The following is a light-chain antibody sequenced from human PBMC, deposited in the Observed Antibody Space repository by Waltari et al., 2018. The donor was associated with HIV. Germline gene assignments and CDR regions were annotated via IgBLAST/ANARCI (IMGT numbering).Light chain of an antibody. CDR3: CSYAGSRTFVL. J-gene: IGLJ2*01. CDR1: SSDVGSYYL. V-gene: IGLV2-23*02. CDR2: EVS. Sequence: QSALTQPASVSGSPGQSITISCTGTSSDVGSYYLVSWYQQHPGKAPKLMIYEVSKRPSVVFNRFSGSQSANTTSIPISGLPAEDAADYYCCSYAGSRTFVLFGGVTKLTVL.